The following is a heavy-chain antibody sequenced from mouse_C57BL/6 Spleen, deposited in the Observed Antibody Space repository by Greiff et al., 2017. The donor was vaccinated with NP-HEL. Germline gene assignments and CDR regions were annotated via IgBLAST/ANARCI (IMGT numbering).Heavy chain of an antibody. V-gene: IGHV1-22*01. J-gene: IGHJ2*01. CDR2: INPNNGGT. CDR1: GYTFTDYH. D-gene: IGHD2-3*01. Sequence: VQLKESGPELVKPGASVKMSCKASGYTFTDYHMHWVKQSHGKSLEWIGYINPNNGGTSYNQKFKGKATLTVNKSSSTAYMELRSLTSEDSAVYYCARCDDGYYCFDYWGQGTTLTVSS. CDR3: ARCDDGYYCFDY.